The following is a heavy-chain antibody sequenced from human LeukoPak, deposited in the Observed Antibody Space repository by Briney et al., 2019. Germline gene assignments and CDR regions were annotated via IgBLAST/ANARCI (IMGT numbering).Heavy chain of an antibody. CDR2: FDPEDGET. Sequence: ASVKVSCKVSGYTLTELSMHWVRQAPGKGLEWMGGFDPEDGETIYAQKFQGRVTMTEDTSTDTACMELSSLRSEDTAVYYCARGVTIFGVVIPSGMDVWGQGTTVTVSS. CDR1: GYTLTELS. D-gene: IGHD3-3*01. V-gene: IGHV1-24*01. J-gene: IGHJ6*02. CDR3: ARGVTIFGVVIPSGMDV.